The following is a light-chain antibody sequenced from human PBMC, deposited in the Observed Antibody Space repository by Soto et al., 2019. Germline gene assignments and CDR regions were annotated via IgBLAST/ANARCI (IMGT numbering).Light chain of an antibody. CDR2: AAS. CDR1: QGISNY. J-gene: IGKJ4*01. Sequence: DIQMTQSPSSLSASVGDRVTITCRASQGISNYFAWYQQKPGKVPKLLIYAASTLQSGVPSRFSRSGSGTDFTLTISSLQPEDVATYYCQKYNSAPSLTFGGGTKVEIK. CDR3: QKYNSAPSLT. V-gene: IGKV1-27*01.